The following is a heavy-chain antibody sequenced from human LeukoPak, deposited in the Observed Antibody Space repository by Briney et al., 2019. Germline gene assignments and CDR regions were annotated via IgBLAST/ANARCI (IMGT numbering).Heavy chain of an antibody. D-gene: IGHD2-2*02. CDR3: AIQLCSSTSCYNPTSDY. CDR1: GFTFSSYG. J-gene: IGHJ4*02. Sequence: PGGSLRLSCAASGFTFSSYGMRWVRQAPGKGLEWVAFIRYDGSNKYYADSVKGRFTISRDNSKNTLYLQMNSLRAEDTAVYNCAIQLCSSTSCYNPTSDYWGQGTLVTVSS. V-gene: IGHV3-30*02. CDR2: IRYDGSNK.